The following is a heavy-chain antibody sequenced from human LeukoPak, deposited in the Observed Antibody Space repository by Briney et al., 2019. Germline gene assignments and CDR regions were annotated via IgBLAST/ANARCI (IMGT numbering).Heavy chain of an antibody. J-gene: IGHJ4*02. D-gene: IGHD1-26*01. CDR2: ISSSSTYI. V-gene: IGHV3-21*01. Sequence: GGSLRLSCAASGFTFSAYIMNWVRQAPGKGLEWVSSISSSSTYIYYADSVEGRFTISRDNAKNSLYLQMNILRAEDTAVYYCARAGDSGSYLFFDYWGQGTLVTVSS. CDR3: ARAGDSGSYLFFDY. CDR1: GFTFSAYI.